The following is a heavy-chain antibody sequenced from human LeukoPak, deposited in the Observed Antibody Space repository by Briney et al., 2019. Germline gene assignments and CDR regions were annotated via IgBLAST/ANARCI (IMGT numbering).Heavy chain of an antibody. V-gene: IGHV3-20*04. CDR3: AKVRLCPSFCVSHFDL. Sequence: GGSLRLSCATYGFTFVDYGVSWVRRARGKGLERLCAINYNGAITYYPDFLKGLFTISKHNANTSLYLRMDRLRAEDTAFYYCAKVRLCPSFCVSHFDLWGQGTLVTVSS. CDR1: GFTFVDYG. J-gene: IGHJ4*02. CDR2: INYNGAIT. D-gene: IGHD3-16*01.